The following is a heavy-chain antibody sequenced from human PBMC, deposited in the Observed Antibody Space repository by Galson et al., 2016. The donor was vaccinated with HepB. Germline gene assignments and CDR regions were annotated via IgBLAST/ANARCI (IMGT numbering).Heavy chain of an antibody. CDR1: GFTFSSYA. J-gene: IGHJ6*02. D-gene: IGHD6-19*01. CDR3: AKDLGFPRGWLVRWDHYHYYGMDV. CDR2: ISSSGATT. Sequence: SLRLSCAASGFTFSSYALSWVRQAPGKGLEWVSGISSSGATTYYADSVQGRFTISRDNSKNTLYLQMNSLRAEDTAVYYCAKDLGFPRGWLVRWDHYHYYGMDVWGQGTTVTVSS. V-gene: IGHV3-23*01.